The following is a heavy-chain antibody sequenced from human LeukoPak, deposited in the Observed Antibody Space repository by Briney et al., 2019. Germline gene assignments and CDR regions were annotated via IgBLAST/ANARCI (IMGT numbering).Heavy chain of an antibody. V-gene: IGHV3-48*02. J-gene: IGHJ4*02. CDR3: ARDDDYGDIRFDY. D-gene: IGHD4-17*01. Sequence: PGGSLRLSCAASGFTFSSYSMNWVRQAPGKGLEWVSYISTSSSIYYADSVKGRFTISRDNAKNSLYLQMNSLRDEDTAVYYCARDDDYGDIRFDYWGQGTLVTVSS. CDR2: ISTSSSI. CDR1: GFTFSSYS.